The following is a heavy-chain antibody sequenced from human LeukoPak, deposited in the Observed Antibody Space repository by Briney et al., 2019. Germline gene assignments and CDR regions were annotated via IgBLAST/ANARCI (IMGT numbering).Heavy chain of an antibody. D-gene: IGHD2-15*01. CDR2: IYYSGST. CDR3: AREDRYCSGGSCYS. Sequence: PSETLSLTCTVSRGSISSGNYYWGWIRQPPGKGLEWIGSIYYSGSTYYNPSLKSRVTISVDTSKNQFSLKLSSVTAADTAVYYCAREDRYCSGGSCYSWGQGTLVTVSS. CDR1: RGSISSGNYY. J-gene: IGHJ4*02. V-gene: IGHV4-39*07.